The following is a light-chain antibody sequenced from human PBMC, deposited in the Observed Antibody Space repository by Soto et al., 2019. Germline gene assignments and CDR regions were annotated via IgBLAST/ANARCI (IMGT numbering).Light chain of an antibody. Sequence: EIVMTQSPATLSVSPGERATLSCRASQSVSSNLAWYQQKPGQAPRLLIYGASNRATGIPARFSGSGSGTDFTLTISSLQSEDFAVYYCQQYNNWLFTFGRGTKVEIK. CDR1: QSVSSN. V-gene: IGKV3-15*01. CDR3: QQYNNWLFT. J-gene: IGKJ4*01. CDR2: GAS.